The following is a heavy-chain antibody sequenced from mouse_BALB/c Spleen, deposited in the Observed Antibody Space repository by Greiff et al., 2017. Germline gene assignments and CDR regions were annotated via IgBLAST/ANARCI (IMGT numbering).Heavy chain of an antibody. J-gene: IGHJ4*01. D-gene: IGHD2-14*01. Sequence: QVQLQQSGAELVRSGASVKMSCKASGYTFTSYNMHWVKQTPGQGLEWIGYIYPGNGGTNYNQKFKGKATLTADTSSSTAYMQISSLTSEDSAVYFCARWGVPYAMDYWGQGTSVTVSS. CDR3: ARWGVPYAMDY. CDR2: IYPGNGGT. CDR1: GYTFTSYN. V-gene: IGHV1-12*01.